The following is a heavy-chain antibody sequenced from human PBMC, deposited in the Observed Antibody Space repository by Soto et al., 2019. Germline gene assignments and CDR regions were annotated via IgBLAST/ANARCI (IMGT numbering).Heavy chain of an antibody. CDR3: ATAEVDY. CDR1: GFTFGDHW. J-gene: IGHJ4*02. CDR2: MTSDGRTV. V-gene: IGHV3-74*03. Sequence: EVQLVESGGGLVQPGGSLRLSCATSGFTFGDHWMHWVRQPPGKGPEWVSRMTSDGRTVQYADSVKGRFTASRDNAKSTLYLQMNRLRDEDTAVYYCATAEVDYWGPGTLVTVSS.